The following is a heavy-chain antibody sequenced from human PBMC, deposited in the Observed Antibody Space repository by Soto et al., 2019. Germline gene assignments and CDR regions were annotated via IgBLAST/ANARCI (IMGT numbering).Heavy chain of an antibody. V-gene: IGHV3-33*01. Sequence: PGGSLRLSCAASGFTFSSYGMHWVRQAPGKGLEWVAVIWYDGSNKYYADSVKGRFTISRDNSKNTLYLQMNSLRAEDTAVYYCARDRLTYSSGRSYFDYWGQGTLVTVS. CDR1: GFTFSSYG. J-gene: IGHJ4*02. D-gene: IGHD6-19*01. CDR2: IWYDGSNK. CDR3: ARDRLTYSSGRSYFDY.